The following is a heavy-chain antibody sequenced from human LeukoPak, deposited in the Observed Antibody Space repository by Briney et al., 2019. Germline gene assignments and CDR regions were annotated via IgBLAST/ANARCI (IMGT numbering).Heavy chain of an antibody. CDR2: INHSGST. D-gene: IGHD3-16*01. Sequence: SETLSLTCAVYGGSFSGYYWSWIRQPPGKGLEWIGEINHSGSTNYNPSLKSRVTISVDTSKNQFSLKLSSVTAADTAVYYCASFSAGLGWGQGTLVTVSS. CDR3: ASFSAGLG. CDR1: GGSFSGYY. J-gene: IGHJ4*02. V-gene: IGHV4-34*01.